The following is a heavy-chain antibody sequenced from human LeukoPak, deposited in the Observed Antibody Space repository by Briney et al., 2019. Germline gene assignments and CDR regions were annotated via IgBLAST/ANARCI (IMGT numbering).Heavy chain of an antibody. Sequence: SETLSLTCTVSGGSISSYYWSWIRQPPGKGLEWIGYIYYSGSTNYNPSLISRVTISVDTSKKQFSLKLSSVTAADTAVYYCARALRGYSYGYSPNFDYWGQGTLVTVSS. CDR2: IYYSGST. J-gene: IGHJ4*02. CDR3: ARALRGYSYGYSPNFDY. V-gene: IGHV4-59*01. D-gene: IGHD5-18*01. CDR1: GGSISSYY.